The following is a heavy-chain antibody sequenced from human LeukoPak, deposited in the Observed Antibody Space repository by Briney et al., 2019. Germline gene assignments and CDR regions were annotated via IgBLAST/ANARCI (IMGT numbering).Heavy chain of an antibody. Sequence: SETLSLTCAVYGGSFSGYYWSWIRQPPGKGLEWIGEINHSGSTNYNPSLKSRVTISVDTPKNQFSLKLSSVTAADTAVYYCARGHCSSTSCYVFWFDPWGQGTLVTVSS. CDR3: ARGHCSSTSCYVFWFDP. V-gene: IGHV4-34*01. CDR2: INHSGST. D-gene: IGHD2-2*01. J-gene: IGHJ5*02. CDR1: GGSFSGYY.